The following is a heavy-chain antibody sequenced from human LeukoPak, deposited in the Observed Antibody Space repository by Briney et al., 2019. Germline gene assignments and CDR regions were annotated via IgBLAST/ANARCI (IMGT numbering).Heavy chain of an antibody. V-gene: IGHV3-53*01. CDR1: GFTFSSYE. CDR3: ARGPLWFGESRAFDI. CDR2: IYSGGST. Sequence: PGGSLRLSCAASGFTFSSYEMNWVRQAPGKGLEWVSVIYSGGSTYYADSVKGRFTISRDNSKNTLYLQMNSLRAEDTAVYYCARGPLWFGESRAFDIWGQGTMVTVSS. D-gene: IGHD3-10*01. J-gene: IGHJ3*02.